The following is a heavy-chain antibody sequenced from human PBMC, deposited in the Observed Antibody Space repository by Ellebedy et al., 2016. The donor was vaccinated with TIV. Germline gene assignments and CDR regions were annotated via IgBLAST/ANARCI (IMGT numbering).Heavy chain of an antibody. D-gene: IGHD1-7*01. V-gene: IGHV3-53*01. CDR1: GFTVSSNY. CDR2: IYSGGST. J-gene: IGHJ3*02. CDR3: ARVLRELSDAFDI. Sequence: LSLTXXASGFTVSSNYMSWVRQAPGKGLEWVSVIYSGGSTYYADSVKGRFTISRDNSKNTLYPQMNSLRAEDTAVYYCARVLRELSDAFDIWGQGTMVTVSS.